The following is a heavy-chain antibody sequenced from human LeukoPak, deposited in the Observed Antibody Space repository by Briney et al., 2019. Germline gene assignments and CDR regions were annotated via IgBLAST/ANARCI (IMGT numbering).Heavy chain of an antibody. CDR1: GGSISSFY. CDR3: ARREGSTSLNDWFDP. CDR2: IYNSGST. Sequence: SETLSLTCTVSGGSISSFYWAWIRQPPGKGLEWIGYIYNSGSTTYNPPLKSRVTMSMDTSRSQFSLKISSVTAADTAVYYCARREGSTSLNDWFDPWGQGTLVTVSS. J-gene: IGHJ5*02. V-gene: IGHV4-59*08. D-gene: IGHD2-2*01.